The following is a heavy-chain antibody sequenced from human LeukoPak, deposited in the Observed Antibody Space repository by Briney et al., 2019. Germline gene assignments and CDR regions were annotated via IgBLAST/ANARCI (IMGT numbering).Heavy chain of an antibody. CDR2: ISGSGGST. CDR3: AIVQVPAVFNDRYYFDY. V-gene: IGHV3-23*01. CDR1: GFTFSSYA. J-gene: IGHJ4*02. D-gene: IGHD1-1*01. Sequence: GGSLRLSCAASGFTFSSYAMSWVRQAPGKGLEWVSAISGSGGSTYYADSVKGRFTISRDNSKNTLYLQMNSLRAEDTAVYYCAIVQVPAVFNDRYYFDYWGQGTLVTVSS.